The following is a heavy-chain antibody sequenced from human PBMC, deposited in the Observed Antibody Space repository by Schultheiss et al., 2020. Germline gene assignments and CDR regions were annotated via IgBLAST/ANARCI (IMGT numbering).Heavy chain of an antibody. CDR1: GGSISSGDYY. CDR2: ISHSGST. Sequence: SETLSLTCTVSGGSISSGDYYWSGIRQSPGKGLEWIGYISHSGSTYYNPSLKSRVTISVDTSKNQFSLKLSSVTAADTAVYYCARDYLDYGDPNYFDYWGQGTLVTVSS. D-gene: IGHD4-17*01. CDR3: ARDYLDYGDPNYFDY. V-gene: IGHV4-30-4*01. J-gene: IGHJ4*02.